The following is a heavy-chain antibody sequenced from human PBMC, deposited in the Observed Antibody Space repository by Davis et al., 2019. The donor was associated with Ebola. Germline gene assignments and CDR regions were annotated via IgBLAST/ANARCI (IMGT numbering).Heavy chain of an antibody. V-gene: IGHV3-74*01. CDR3: ARAPHCGGGVCNGFHYYGMDV. CDR2: INTDGSTT. Sequence: PGRSLRLSCPASGFTFSNYWIHWVRLAPGKGPVWISRINTDGSTTTYADSVKGRFTIPRDNAKNTLYLQMNSLRAEDTAVYYCARAPHCGGGVCNGFHYYGMDVWGQGTTVTVYS. D-gene: IGHD2-8*02. CDR1: GFTFSNYW. J-gene: IGHJ6*02.